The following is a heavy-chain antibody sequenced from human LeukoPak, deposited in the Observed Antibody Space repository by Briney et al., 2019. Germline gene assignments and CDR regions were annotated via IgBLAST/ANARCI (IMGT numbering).Heavy chain of an antibody. CDR1: GGSFSGYY. Sequence: PSETLSLTCAVYGGSFSGYYWSWIRQPPGKGLEWIGEINHSGSTNYNPSLKSRVTISVDMSKNQFSLKLSSVTAADTAVYYCARHGPSIAVRDAFDIWGQGTMVTVSS. J-gene: IGHJ3*02. CDR2: INHSGST. D-gene: IGHD6-19*01. V-gene: IGHV4-34*01. CDR3: ARHGPSIAVRDAFDI.